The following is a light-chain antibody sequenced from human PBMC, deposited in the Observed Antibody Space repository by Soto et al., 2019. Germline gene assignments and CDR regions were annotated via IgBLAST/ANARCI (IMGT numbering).Light chain of an antibody. CDR3: CSYAGGSTHVV. Sequence: QSALAQPASVSGSPGQSITISCTGTSSDVGSYNLVSWYQQHAGKAPKLIIYEVYKRPSGVSNRFSGSKSGNTASLTISGLQAEDEADYYCCSYAGGSTHVVFGGGTQLTVL. V-gene: IGLV2-23*02. CDR2: EVY. CDR1: SSDVGSYNL. J-gene: IGLJ2*01.